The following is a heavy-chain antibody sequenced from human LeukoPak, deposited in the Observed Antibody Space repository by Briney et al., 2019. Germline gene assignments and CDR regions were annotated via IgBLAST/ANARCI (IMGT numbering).Heavy chain of an antibody. J-gene: IGHJ4*02. CDR1: GGSFSGYY. D-gene: IGHD3-16*02. CDR3: ARVGYDYVWGSYRYYFDY. CDR2: INHSGST. Sequence: SSETLSLTCAVYGGSFSGYYWSWIRQPPGKGLEWIGEINHSGSTNYNPSLKSRVTISVDTSKNQFSLKLSSVTAADTAVYYCARVGYDYVWGSYRYYFDYWGQGTLVTVSS. V-gene: IGHV4-34*01.